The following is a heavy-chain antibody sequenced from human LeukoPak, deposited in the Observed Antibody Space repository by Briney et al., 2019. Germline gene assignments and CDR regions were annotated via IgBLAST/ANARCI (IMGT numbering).Heavy chain of an antibody. CDR3: AREEGGILWW. V-gene: IGHV1-69*13. J-gene: IGHJ4*02. D-gene: IGHD2-21*01. CDR1: GGTFSSYA. Sequence: ASVKVSWKASGGTFSSYAISWVRQAPGQGLEWMGGIIPIFGTANYAQKFQGRVTITADESTSTAYMELSSLRSEDTAVYYCAREEGGILWWWGQGTLVTVSS. CDR2: IIPIFGTA.